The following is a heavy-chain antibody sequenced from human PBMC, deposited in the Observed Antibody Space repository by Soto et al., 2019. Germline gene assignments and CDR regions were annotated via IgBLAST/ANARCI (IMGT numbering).Heavy chain of an antibody. J-gene: IGHJ6*01. CDR3: ARVTSEGGSTISGVVSGNMDV. CDR1: GGSIRTTRYY. CDR2: IYHSGST. V-gene: IGHV4-31*03. Sequence: QVQLQESGPGLVKFSQTLSLTCTVSGGSIRTTRYYWSWIRQHPGKGLEWIAYIYHSGSTYYNPSSKRRVSMSVNTSSNPWPLCLSSVTAADTALYFSARVTSEGGSTISGVVSGNMDVWRQWTRVNSSS. D-gene: IGHD3-3*01.